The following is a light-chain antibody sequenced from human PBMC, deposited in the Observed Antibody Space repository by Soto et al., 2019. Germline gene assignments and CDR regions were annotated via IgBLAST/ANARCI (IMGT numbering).Light chain of an antibody. Sequence: DIQMTQSPSSLSASVGDRVTITCRASQSISSYLNWYQQKPGKAPKLLIYAASSLQSGVPSRFSGSGSGTDFTLTISSLQPEDFETYYCQQRYPTPRTLGQGTKVDIK. CDR3: QQRYPTPRT. J-gene: IGKJ1*01. V-gene: IGKV1-39*01. CDR1: QSISSY. CDR2: AAS.